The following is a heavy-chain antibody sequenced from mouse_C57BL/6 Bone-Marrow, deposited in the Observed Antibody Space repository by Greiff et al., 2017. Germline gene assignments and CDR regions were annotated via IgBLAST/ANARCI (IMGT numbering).Heavy chain of an antibody. Sequence: VQLQQSGAELVRPGASVKLSCTASGFNIKDDYMHWVKQRPEQGLEWIGWIDPENGDTEYASKFQGKATITADTSSNTAYLPLSRLTSEDTAVYYCTSLYYDCDGFAYWGQGTLVTVSA. CDR1: GFNIKDDY. V-gene: IGHV14-4*01. CDR3: TSLYYDCDGFAY. J-gene: IGHJ3*01. CDR2: IDPENGDT. D-gene: IGHD2-4*01.